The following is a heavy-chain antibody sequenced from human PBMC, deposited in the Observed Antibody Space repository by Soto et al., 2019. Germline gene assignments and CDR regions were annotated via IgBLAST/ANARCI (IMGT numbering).Heavy chain of an antibody. CDR3: ARDKITGLFDY. D-gene: IGHD2-8*02. J-gene: IGHJ4*02. CDR2: IYHSGST. CDR1: GGSISSYY. V-gene: IGHV4-59*12. Sequence: PSETLSLTCTVSGGSISSYYWSWIRQPPGKGLEWIGYIYHSGSTSYNPSLKSRVTISVDKSKNQFSLKLTSVTAADTAVYYCARDKITGLFDYWGQGTLVTVSS.